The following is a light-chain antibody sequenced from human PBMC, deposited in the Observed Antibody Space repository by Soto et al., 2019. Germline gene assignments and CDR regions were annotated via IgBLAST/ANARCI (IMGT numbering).Light chain of an antibody. Sequence: QSVLTQPASVSGSPGQSITISCTGTSSDVGGYDYVSWYQHFPGKAPKLIIYEVSNRPSGVSNRFSGSKSGNTASLTISGLQAEDEADYYCGSYTSSITVDVVFGGGTKLTVL. J-gene: IGLJ2*01. V-gene: IGLV2-14*01. CDR1: SSDVGGYDY. CDR2: EVS. CDR3: GSYTSSITVDVV.